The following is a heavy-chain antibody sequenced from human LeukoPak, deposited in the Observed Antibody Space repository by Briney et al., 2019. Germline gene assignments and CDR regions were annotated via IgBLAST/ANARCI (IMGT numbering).Heavy chain of an antibody. J-gene: IGHJ4*02. Sequence: PGGSLRLSCAASGFTFSSYWMSWVRQAPGKGLEWVANIKQDGSEKYYVDSVKGRFTISRDNTKNSVYLQMSGLRAEDTAIYYCVRDKVGGSNDFWGQGTLVTVSS. CDR1: GFTFSSYW. V-gene: IGHV3-7*01. CDR2: IKQDGSEK. CDR3: VRDKVGGSNDF. D-gene: IGHD2-15*01.